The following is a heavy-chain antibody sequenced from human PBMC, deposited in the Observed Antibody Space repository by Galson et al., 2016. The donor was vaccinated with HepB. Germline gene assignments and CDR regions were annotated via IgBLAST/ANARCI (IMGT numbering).Heavy chain of an antibody. J-gene: IGHJ4*02. CDR1: GFTFSSYG. D-gene: IGHD2-21*02. Sequence: SLRLSCAASGFTFSSYGMTWVRQAPGKRLEWVAGISGDGATTYYADSVRGRFTISRDISKNTLYLHMNSLRVEDAAIYYCAKAGCGNCYSRDSWGQGTLVTVSA. CDR3: AKAGCGNCYSRDS. CDR2: ISGDGATT. V-gene: IGHV3-23*01.